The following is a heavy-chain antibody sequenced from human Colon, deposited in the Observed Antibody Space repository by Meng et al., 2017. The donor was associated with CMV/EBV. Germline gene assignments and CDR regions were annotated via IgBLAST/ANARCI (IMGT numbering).Heavy chain of an antibody. Sequence: QVPCVQSVADVKEPGVSVEVSCKTSGYVIVLYGISWVRQAPGQGLEWMGWISADKRYTSYAQNLQGRVTMTTDASTSTAYMELRGLRSNDTAVYYCARVYEYSSSWGSDYWGQGTLVTVSS. D-gene: IGHD6-6*01. CDR2: ISADKRYT. CDR1: GYVIVLYG. V-gene: IGHV1-18*01. CDR3: ARVYEYSSSWGSDY. J-gene: IGHJ4*02.